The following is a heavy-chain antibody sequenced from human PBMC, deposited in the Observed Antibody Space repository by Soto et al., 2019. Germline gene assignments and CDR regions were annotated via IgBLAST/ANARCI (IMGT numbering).Heavy chain of an antibody. CDR2: IDPSDSYT. D-gene: IGHD3-22*01. CDR3: AKQTIAVVSYYYYGMDV. V-gene: IGHV5-10-1*01. J-gene: IGHJ6*02. CDR1: GYSFTSYC. Sequence: PGESLKISCKGSGYSFTSYCISWVLQMPWKGLEWMGRIDPSDSYTNYSPSFQGHVTISADKSISTAYLQWSSLKASDTAMYYCAKQTIAVVSYYYYGMDVWGQGTTVTVSS.